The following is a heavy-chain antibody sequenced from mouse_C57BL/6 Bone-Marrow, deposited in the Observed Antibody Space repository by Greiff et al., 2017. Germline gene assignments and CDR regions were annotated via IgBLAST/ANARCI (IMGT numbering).Heavy chain of an antibody. CDR3: ARKGTTVVATYYFDY. Sequence: VQLQQPGAELVMPGASVKLSCKASGYTFTSYWMHWVKQRPGQGLEWIGEIDPSDSYTNYNQKFKGKSTLTVDKSSSTAYMQLSSLTSEYSAVYYCARKGTTVVATYYFDYWGQGTTLTVSS. D-gene: IGHD1-1*01. V-gene: IGHV1-69*01. J-gene: IGHJ2*01. CDR2: IDPSDSYT. CDR1: GYTFTSYW.